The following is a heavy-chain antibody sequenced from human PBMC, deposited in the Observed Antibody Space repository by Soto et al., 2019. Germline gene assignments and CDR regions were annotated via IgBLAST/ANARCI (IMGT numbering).Heavy chain of an antibody. CDR2: IIPIFGTA. Sequence: ASVKVSCKASGGTFSSYAISWVRQAPGQGLEWMGGIIPIFGTANYAQKFQGRVTITADESTRTAYMELSSLRSEDTAVYYCASPCYRAAAGREFSSGPFDYWGQGTLVTVSS. CDR1: GGTFSSYA. J-gene: IGHJ4*02. D-gene: IGHD6-13*01. V-gene: IGHV1-69*13. CDR3: ASPCYRAAAGREFSSGPFDY.